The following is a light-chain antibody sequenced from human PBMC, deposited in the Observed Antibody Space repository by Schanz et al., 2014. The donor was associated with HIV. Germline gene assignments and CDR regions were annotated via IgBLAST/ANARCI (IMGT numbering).Light chain of an antibody. J-gene: IGLJ2*01. Sequence: QSLLTQPPSVSAAPGQRVTISCSGGALNLGHNFVSWYQQFPGTAPKLLIFADYQRPSEIPDRISGSKTGTSATLAINGLQTGDEADYYCGTWENTLTGEIFGGGTKLTVL. CDR2: ADY. CDR3: GTWENTLTGEI. V-gene: IGLV1-51*01. CDR1: ALNLGHNF.